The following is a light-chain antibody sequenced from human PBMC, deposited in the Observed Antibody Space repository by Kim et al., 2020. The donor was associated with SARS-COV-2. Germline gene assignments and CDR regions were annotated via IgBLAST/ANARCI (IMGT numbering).Light chain of an antibody. Sequence: DNVLTQSPGTLSLSPGERATLSCRTSQTISTTYLAWYQQKPGQAPRLLIFGASSRATGIPDRFSGSGSGTDFTLTISRLEPEDFAVYYCQQYSSSPPYTFGQGTKLEI. J-gene: IGKJ2*01. CDR3: QQYSSSPPYT. V-gene: IGKV3-20*01. CDR1: QTISTTY. CDR2: GAS.